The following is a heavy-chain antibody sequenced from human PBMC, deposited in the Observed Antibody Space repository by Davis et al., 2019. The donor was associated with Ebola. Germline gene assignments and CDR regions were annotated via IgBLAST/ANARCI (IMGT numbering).Heavy chain of an antibody. CDR3: AKGRGPYRRGDAFDI. Sequence: GESLKISCQGSGYNFIAYWIGWVRQMPGKGLEWMGIIYPADSDTRYSPSFQGQVTIPADKSITTVYLQWSSLEASDTAMYFCAKGRGPYRRGDAFDIWGRGTMVTVSS. V-gene: IGHV5-51*01. CDR1: GYNFIAYW. CDR2: IYPADSDT. D-gene: IGHD1-26*01. J-gene: IGHJ3*02.